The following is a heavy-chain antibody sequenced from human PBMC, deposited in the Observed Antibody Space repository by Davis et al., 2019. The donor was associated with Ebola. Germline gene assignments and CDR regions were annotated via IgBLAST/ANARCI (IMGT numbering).Heavy chain of an antibody. D-gene: IGHD1-26*01. J-gene: IGHJ4*02. V-gene: IGHV3-72*01. CDR3: AKERGAGSYYFDY. CDR1: GFTFSDHY. CDR2: IRNKANSYTT. Sequence: GESLKISCAASGFTFSDHYMDWVRQPPGKGLEWVGRIRNKANSYTTEYAASVKGRFIISRDESQNSLYLQMNSLRAEDTAVYYCAKERGAGSYYFDYWGQGTLVTVSS.